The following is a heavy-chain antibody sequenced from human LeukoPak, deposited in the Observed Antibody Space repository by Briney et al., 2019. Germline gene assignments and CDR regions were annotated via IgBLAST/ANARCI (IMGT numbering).Heavy chain of an antibody. CDR3: ARPKNRENYWRAFDI. CDR1: GFTFSRYW. V-gene: IGHV3-7*03. Sequence: TGGSLRLSCAASGFTFSRYWMSWVRQVPRKGLEWVANIKQGGGEIYYVDSVKGRFTISRDNAKNSLHLQMDNLRAEDTAVYYCARPKNRENYWRAFDIWGQGTMVTVSS. CDR2: IKQGGGEI. J-gene: IGHJ3*02. D-gene: IGHD1-7*01.